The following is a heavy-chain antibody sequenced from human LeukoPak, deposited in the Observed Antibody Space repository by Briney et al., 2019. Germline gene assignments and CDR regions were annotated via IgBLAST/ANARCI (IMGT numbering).Heavy chain of an antibody. Sequence: PSETLSLTCTVSGGSISSYYWSWIRQPPGKGLEWIGYIYTSGSTNYNPSLKSRVTISVDTSKHQFSLKLSSVTAADTAVYYCARHDYDSSGYDTQDWFDPWGQGTLVTVSS. J-gene: IGHJ5*02. V-gene: IGHV4-4*09. CDR2: IYTSGST. CDR1: GGSISSYY. D-gene: IGHD3-22*01. CDR3: ARHDYDSSGYDTQDWFDP.